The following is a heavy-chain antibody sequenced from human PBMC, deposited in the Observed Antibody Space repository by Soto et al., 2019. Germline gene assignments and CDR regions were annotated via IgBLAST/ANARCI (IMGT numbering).Heavy chain of an antibody. CDR3: ARDVGYTGYEQGNPFDL. CDR2: IYYSGST. V-gene: IGHV4-59*01. Sequence: SETLSLTCTVSGGSISSYYWSWIRQPPGKGLEWIGYIYYSGSTNYNPSLKSRVTISVDTSKNQFSLKLSSVTAADTAVYYCARDVGYTGYEQGNPFDLWGQGTMVTVSS. D-gene: IGHD5-12*01. J-gene: IGHJ3*01. CDR1: GGSISSYY.